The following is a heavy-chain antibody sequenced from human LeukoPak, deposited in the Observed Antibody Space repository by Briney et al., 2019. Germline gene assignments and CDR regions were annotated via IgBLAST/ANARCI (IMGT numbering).Heavy chain of an antibody. CDR2: INPSGTGT. D-gene: IGHD5-24*01. J-gene: IGHJ5*02. Sequence: ASVKVSCKASGGTFSSYDISWVRQAPGQGLEWMGVINPSGTGTSYAQKFQGRITMSRDTSTSTVYMELSSLRSEDTAFYYCATDHSMANTAWWFDPWGQGTLVTVSS. CDR1: GGTFSSYD. V-gene: IGHV1-46*01. CDR3: ATDHSMANTAWWFDP.